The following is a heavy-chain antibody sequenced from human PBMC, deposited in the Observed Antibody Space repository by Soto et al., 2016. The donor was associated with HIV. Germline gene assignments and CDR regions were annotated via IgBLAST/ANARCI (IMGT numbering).Heavy chain of an antibody. V-gene: IGHV3-33*01. CDR2: IWSHGRRQ. J-gene: IGHJ4*02. CDR1: GFTFRDYG. CDR3: VRVWIRVTYGVLDY. Sequence: VQLVESGGGVVQPGRSLRLSCAASGFTFRDYGMHWVRQSPGKGLEWVAVIWSHGRRQYYADSVKGRFTISRDNSKNTLYLQMNSLRAEDTSVYHCVRVWIRVTYGVLDYVGPGTLGHRLL. D-gene: IGHD5-18*01.